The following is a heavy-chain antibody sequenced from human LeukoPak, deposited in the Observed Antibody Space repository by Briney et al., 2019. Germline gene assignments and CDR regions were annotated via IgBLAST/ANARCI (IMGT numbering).Heavy chain of an antibody. CDR3: ARGADGVSSNSRGWFDP. J-gene: IGHJ5*02. V-gene: IGHV3-48*04. D-gene: IGHD2-15*01. Sequence: TGGSLRLSCAASGFTFSSYGMSWVRHVPGKGLEWISYISNSGSTIYYADSVKGRFTISRDNARNSLYLQMNTLRAEDTAVYSCARGADGVSSNSRGWFDPWGQGTLVTVSS. CDR2: ISNSGSTI. CDR1: GFTFSSYG.